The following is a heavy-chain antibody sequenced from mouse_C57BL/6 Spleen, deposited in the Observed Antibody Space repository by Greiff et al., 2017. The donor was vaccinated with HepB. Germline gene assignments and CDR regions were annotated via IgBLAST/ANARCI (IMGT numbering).Heavy chain of an antibody. V-gene: IGHV1-61*01. J-gene: IGHJ1*03. D-gene: IGHD1-1*01. CDR2: IYPSDSET. CDR3: ARRGYYGSRDFDV. Sequence: VQLQESGAELVRPGSSVKLSCKASGYTFTSYWMDWVKQRPGQGLEWIGNIYPSDSETHYNQKFKDKATLTVDKSSSTAYMQLSSLTSEDSAVYYCARRGYYGSRDFDVWGTGTTVTVSS. CDR1: GYTFTSYW.